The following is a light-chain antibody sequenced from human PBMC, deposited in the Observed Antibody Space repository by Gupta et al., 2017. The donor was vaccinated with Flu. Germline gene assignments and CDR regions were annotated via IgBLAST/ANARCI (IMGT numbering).Light chain of an antibody. CDR2: RAS. CDR3: QQANSAPRT. J-gene: IGKJ1*01. V-gene: IGKV4-1*01. Sequence: DNVMIQSPESPAVAPGERATANSKPSLNGLYSSNNKNYLAWYQQKPGQPPKLLISRASTLESGVPDRFSGRGSGTDFTLTIRSLQAEDVAVYYCQQANSAPRTFGQGTSLEIK. CDR1: LNGLYSSNNKNY.